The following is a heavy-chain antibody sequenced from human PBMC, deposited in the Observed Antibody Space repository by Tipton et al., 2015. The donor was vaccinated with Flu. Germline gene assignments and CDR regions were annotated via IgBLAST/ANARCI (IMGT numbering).Heavy chain of an antibody. D-gene: IGHD3-10*01. CDR2: IYTSGSA. V-gene: IGHV4-4*07. CDR1: GGSMSSYY. CDR3: ARASGSGTYVIFDY. J-gene: IGHJ4*02. Sequence: TLSLTCTVSGGSMSSYYWSWIRQPAGKGLEWIWRIYTSGSAIHNPSLKSRVTMSVDTSKNQFSLKLSSVTAADTAVYYCARASGSGTYVIFDYWGQGTLVTVSS.